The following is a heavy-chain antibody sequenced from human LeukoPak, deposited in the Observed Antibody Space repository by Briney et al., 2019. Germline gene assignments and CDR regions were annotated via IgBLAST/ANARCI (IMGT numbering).Heavy chain of an antibody. CDR1: GGSITSYY. CDR3: ARGPGAMYFDF. V-gene: IGHV4-59*01. J-gene: IGHJ4*02. Sequence: SETLSLTCAVSGGSITSYYWSWLRQPPGKGLEWIGYIYYSGTTNYNPSLKSRVTISVDRSKNQFSLKLSSVTAADTAVYYCARGPGAMYFDFWGQGTLVTVSS. CDR2: IYYSGTT. D-gene: IGHD2-2*01.